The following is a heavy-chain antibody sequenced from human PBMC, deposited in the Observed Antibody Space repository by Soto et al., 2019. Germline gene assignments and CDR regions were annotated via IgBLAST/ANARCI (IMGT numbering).Heavy chain of an antibody. CDR3: ARDHFHMVRGVIRSYYGTDV. CDR2: IIPIFGTA. V-gene: IGHV1-69*13. D-gene: IGHD3-10*01. Sequence: SVKVSCKASGGTFSSYAISWVRQAPGQGLEWMGGIIPIFGTANYAQKFQGRVTITADESTSTAYMELSSLRAEDTAVYYCARDHFHMVRGVIRSYYGTDVWGEGSTVTVSS. CDR1: GGTFSSYA. J-gene: IGHJ6*04.